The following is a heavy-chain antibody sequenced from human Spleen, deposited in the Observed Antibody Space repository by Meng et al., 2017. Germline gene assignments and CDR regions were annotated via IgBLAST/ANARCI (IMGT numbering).Heavy chain of an antibody. CDR3: ARGQYCGGDRHFRGYYDMDV. CDR2: MNPDSVNT. D-gene: IGHD2-21*02. Sequence: ASVKVSCKASGYTFTNYDINWVRQATGQGLEWLGWMNPDSVNTDYPQKFQGRVTMTRNTSINTAYMELSSLRSEDTAVYYCARGQYCGGDRHFRGYYDMDVWGQGTMVTVSS. CDR1: GYTFTNYD. V-gene: IGHV1-8*01. J-gene: IGHJ6*02.